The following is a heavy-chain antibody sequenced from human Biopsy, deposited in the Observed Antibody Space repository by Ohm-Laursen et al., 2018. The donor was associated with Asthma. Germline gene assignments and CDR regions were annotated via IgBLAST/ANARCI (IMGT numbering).Heavy chain of an antibody. Sequence: SETLSLTCTVSGASITSSAYYWDWIRQPPGKGLEWIGSMYYGETTYYSPSLKSRVTISVDTSKKQISLRLSSVIAADTAVYYCAGFCSGGNCPDHWGQGTLVTVSS. CDR2: MYYGETT. V-gene: IGHV4-39*07. CDR3: AGFCSGGNCPDH. CDR1: GASITSSAYY. J-gene: IGHJ4*02. D-gene: IGHD2-15*01.